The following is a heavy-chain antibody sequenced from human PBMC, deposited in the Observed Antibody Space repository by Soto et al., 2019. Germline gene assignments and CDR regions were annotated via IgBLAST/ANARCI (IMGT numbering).Heavy chain of an antibody. CDR3: ARGPSYYDILTGPYYMDV. D-gene: IGHD3-9*01. V-gene: IGHV1-69*02. Sequence: GASVKVSCKASGGTFSSYTISWVRQAPGQGLEWMGRIIPILGIANYAQKFQGRVTITADKFTSTAYMELSSLRSEDTAVYYCARGPSYYDILTGPYYMDVWGKGTTVTVSS. J-gene: IGHJ6*03. CDR1: GGTFSSYT. CDR2: IIPILGIA.